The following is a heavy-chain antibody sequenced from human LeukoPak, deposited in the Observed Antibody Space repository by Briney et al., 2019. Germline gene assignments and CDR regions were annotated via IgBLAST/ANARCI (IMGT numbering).Heavy chain of an antibody. J-gene: IGHJ5*02. Sequence: PSETLSLTCTVSGGSISSSSYYWGWIRQSPGKGLEWIGSIYYSGSTYYNPSLKSRVTISVDTSKNQFSLKLSSVTAADTAVYYCARLRPYDSSLFDPWGQGTLVTVSS. V-gene: IGHV4-39*01. CDR2: IYYSGST. CDR3: ARLRPYDSSLFDP. CDR1: GGSISSSSYY. D-gene: IGHD3-22*01.